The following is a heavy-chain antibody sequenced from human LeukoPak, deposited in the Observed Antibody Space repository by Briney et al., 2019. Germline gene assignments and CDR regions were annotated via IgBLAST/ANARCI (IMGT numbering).Heavy chain of an antibody. J-gene: IGHJ3*02. D-gene: IGHD6-19*01. CDR2: IYVGDSDT. CDR3: ARTDSCNRGWYGAFEI. V-gene: IGHV5-51*01. Sequence: RGESLKISCKGSGYTFTSCWIGWVRQMPGKGLEWMGIIYVGDSDTRCSPSFQGQVTISADESISTAYLQWSSLKASDSAMYYCARTDSCNRGWYGAFEIWGQGTMVTVSS. CDR1: GYTFTSCW.